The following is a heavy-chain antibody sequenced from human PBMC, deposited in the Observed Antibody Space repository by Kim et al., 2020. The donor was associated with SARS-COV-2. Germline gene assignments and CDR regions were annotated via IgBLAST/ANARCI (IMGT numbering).Heavy chain of an antibody. J-gene: IGHJ4*02. CDR2: ISGSGGST. CDR1: GFTFSSYA. D-gene: IGHD3-10*01. CDR3: AKDSGPRWFGELLALGDYFDY. V-gene: IGHV3-23*01. Sequence: GGSLRLSCAASGFTFSSYAMSWVRQAPGKGLEWVSAISGSGGSTYYADSVKGRFTISRDNSKNTLYLQMNSLRAEDTAVYYCAKDSGPRWFGELLALGDYFDYWGQGTLVTVSS.